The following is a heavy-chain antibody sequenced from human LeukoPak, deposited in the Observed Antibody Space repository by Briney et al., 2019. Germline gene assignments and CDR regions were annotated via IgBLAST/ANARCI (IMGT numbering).Heavy chain of an antibody. CDR3: AKGGRYYDSSGYDY. CDR2: IRYDGSNK. V-gene: IGHV3-30*02. J-gene: IGHJ4*02. D-gene: IGHD3-22*01. Sequence: PGGSLRLSCAASGFTFSSYGMHWVRQAPGKGLEWVAFIRYDGSNKYYADSVKGRFTISRDNSKNTLYLQMNSLRAEDTAVYYCAKGGRYYDSSGYDYWGQGTLVTVSS. CDR1: GFTFSSYG.